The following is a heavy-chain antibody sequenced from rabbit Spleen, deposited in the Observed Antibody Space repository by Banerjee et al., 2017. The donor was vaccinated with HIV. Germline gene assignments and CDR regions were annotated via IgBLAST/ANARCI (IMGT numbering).Heavy chain of an antibody. J-gene: IGHJ6*01. Sequence: QSFEESGGGLVKPGASLTLTCTASGFSFNSGYDMCWVRQAPGKGLEWVACAYAGSSGSTYSATWAKGRFTVSKTSSTTVTLQMTSLTAADTATYFCARDIGTSFSTYGMDLWGQGTLVTFS. D-gene: IGHD8-1*01. CDR2: AYAGSSGST. CDR3: ARDIGTSFSTYGMDL. CDR1: GFSFNSGYD. V-gene: IGHV1S40*01.